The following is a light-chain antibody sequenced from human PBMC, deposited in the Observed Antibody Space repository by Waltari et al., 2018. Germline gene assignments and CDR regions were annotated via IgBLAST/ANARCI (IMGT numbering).Light chain of an antibody. Sequence: QSVLPQPPSASGTPGQRVTISCSGSSSNIGLDTVNWYQQFPGPAPKLLIHTTARRPSGVADRFSGSKSGTSASLAISGLQSEDEADYFCASWDGRLNGVVFGGGTKLTVL. CDR2: TTA. CDR1: SSNIGLDT. V-gene: IGLV1-44*01. CDR3: ASWDGRLNGVV. J-gene: IGLJ3*02.